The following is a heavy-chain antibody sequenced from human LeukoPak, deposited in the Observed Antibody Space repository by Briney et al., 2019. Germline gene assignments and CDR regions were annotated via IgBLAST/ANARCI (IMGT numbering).Heavy chain of an antibody. Sequence: GGSLRLSCEASGFTFSSYWMHWVRQAPGKGLVWVSRIKSDGSNTYYADSVKGRFTISRDSAKNTLYLQMNSLRAEDTAVYYCARESYCSGGSCYSGRAFDIWGQGTMVTVSS. V-gene: IGHV3-74*01. CDR2: IKSDGSNT. D-gene: IGHD2-15*01. CDR3: ARESYCSGGSCYSGRAFDI. CDR1: GFTFSSYW. J-gene: IGHJ3*02.